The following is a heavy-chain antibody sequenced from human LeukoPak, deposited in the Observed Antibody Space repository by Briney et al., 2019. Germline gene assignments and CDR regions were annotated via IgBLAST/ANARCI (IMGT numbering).Heavy chain of an antibody. CDR1: GGSFSGYY. Sequence: SETLSLTCAVYGGSFSGYYWSWIRQPPGKGLEWIGEINHSGSTNYNPSLKSRVTISVDTSKNQFSLKLSSVTAAGTAVYYCARSFWSFDPWGQGTLVTVSS. CDR2: INHSGST. V-gene: IGHV4-34*01. J-gene: IGHJ5*02. D-gene: IGHD2-8*02. CDR3: ARSFWSFDP.